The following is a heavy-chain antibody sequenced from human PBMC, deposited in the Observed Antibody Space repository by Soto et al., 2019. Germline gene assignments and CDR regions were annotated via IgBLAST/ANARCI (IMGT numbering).Heavy chain of an antibody. Sequence: ASVKVSCKASGCTFSIYAISWVRQAPGQGLEWMGGIIPIFGTANYAQKFQGRVTITADKSTSTAYMELSSLRSEDTAVYYCASGTIFGVVNGYWGQGTLVTVSS. D-gene: IGHD3-3*01. CDR1: GCTFSIYA. CDR3: ASGTIFGVVNGY. V-gene: IGHV1-69*06. CDR2: IIPIFGTA. J-gene: IGHJ4*02.